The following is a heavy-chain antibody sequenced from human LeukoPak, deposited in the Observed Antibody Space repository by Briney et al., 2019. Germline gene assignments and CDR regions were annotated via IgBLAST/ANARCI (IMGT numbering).Heavy chain of an antibody. D-gene: IGHD6-13*01. Sequence: PGGSLRLSCAASGFTLNMYAMNWVRQAPGKGLDWVSSLTGSGRGTYYAPSVKGRFTKSRDESKNTLYLQMNSLRPDDTAVYYCAKIPATDPIDFWGQGTLVTVSS. V-gene: IGHV3-23*01. J-gene: IGHJ4*02. CDR3: AKIPATDPIDF. CDR2: LTGSGRGT. CDR1: GFTLNMYA.